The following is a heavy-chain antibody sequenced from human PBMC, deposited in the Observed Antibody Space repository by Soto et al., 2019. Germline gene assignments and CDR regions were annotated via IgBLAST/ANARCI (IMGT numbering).Heavy chain of an antibody. CDR2: ISGSGGIT. Sequence: GWSLGLSCASSEFMFINYAMNWVRQAPGKGLEWVSAISGSGGITYYADSVKGRFTISRDNSKNTLYLQMNSLRAEDTAVYYCAKAEKSSAVAGYFDSWGQGTLVTVSS. V-gene: IGHV3-23*01. CDR1: EFMFINYA. J-gene: IGHJ4*02. CDR3: AKAEKSSAVAGYFDS. D-gene: IGHD6-19*01.